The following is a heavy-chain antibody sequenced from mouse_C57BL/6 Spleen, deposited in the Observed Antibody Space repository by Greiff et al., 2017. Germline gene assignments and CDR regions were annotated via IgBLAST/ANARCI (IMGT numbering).Heavy chain of an antibody. J-gene: IGHJ3*01. D-gene: IGHD1-1*01. Sequence: QVQLKQSGAELARPGASVKMSCKSSGYTFPSYTMPWVHQRPGQGLEWIGYINPSSGYTNYPQTFKDPSTLTTAKSSSTDYMQLSSLTSEDSAGYYCAGEYYTVGEFAYGGQGTLVTVSA. CDR3: AGEYYTVGEFAY. CDR1: GYTFPSYT. CDR2: INPSSGYT. V-gene: IGHV1-4*01.